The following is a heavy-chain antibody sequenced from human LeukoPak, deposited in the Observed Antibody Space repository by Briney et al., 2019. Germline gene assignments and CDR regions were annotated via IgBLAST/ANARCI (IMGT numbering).Heavy chain of an antibody. Sequence: SETLSLTCAVCGGSFSGYYWSWIRQPPGKGLEWIGEINHSGSTNYNPSLKSRVTISVDTSKNQFSLKLSSVTAADTAVYYCARSVAAAGADYWGQGTLVTVSS. J-gene: IGHJ4*02. CDR1: GGSFSGYY. V-gene: IGHV4-34*01. CDR3: ARSVAAAGADY. D-gene: IGHD6-13*01. CDR2: INHSGST.